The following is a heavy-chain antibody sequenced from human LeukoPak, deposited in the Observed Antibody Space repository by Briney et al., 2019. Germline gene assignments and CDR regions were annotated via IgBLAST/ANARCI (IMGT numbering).Heavy chain of an antibody. V-gene: IGHV1-69*04. Sequence: ASVKVSCKASGGTFSSYAISWVRQAPGQGLEWMGRIIPILGIANYAQKFQGRVTITADKSTSTAYMKLSSLRSENTPVYYCARGLYGDAAHLDYWRQGTLVTVSS. D-gene: IGHD4-17*01. CDR3: ARGLYGDAAHLDY. CDR1: GGTFSSYA. CDR2: IIPILGIA. J-gene: IGHJ4*02.